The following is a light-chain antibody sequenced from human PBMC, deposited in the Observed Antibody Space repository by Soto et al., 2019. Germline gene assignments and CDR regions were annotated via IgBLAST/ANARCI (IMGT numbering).Light chain of an antibody. Sequence: DMQLTQSPSTLSAPAGDRVTLTCRASQSINGWLAWYQQKPGQAPNLLIYKASTLESGVPSRFSGSGSGTEFTLTVSSLQPDDFATYYCHQYHNFPRTFGQGTKVDIK. CDR1: QSINGW. CDR2: KAS. J-gene: IGKJ1*01. V-gene: IGKV1-5*03. CDR3: HQYHNFPRT.